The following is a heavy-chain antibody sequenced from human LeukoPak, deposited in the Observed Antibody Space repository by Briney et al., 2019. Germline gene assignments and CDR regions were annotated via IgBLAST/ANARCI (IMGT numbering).Heavy chain of an antibody. CDR3: ATEQQWPVGGPEI. J-gene: IGHJ3*02. Sequence: GGSLRLSCAASGFTFSNAWMSWVRQAAGKGLEWVGRIKSKTDGGTTDYAAPVKGRFTISRDDSKNTLYLQMNGLKTEDKAVYHSATEQQWPVGGPEIWGQGTMVTVSS. CDR1: GFTFSNAW. V-gene: IGHV3-15*01. CDR2: IKSKTDGGTT. D-gene: IGHD6-19*01.